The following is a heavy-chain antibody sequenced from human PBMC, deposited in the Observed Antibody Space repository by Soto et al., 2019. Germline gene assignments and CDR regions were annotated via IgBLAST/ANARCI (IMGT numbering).Heavy chain of an antibody. D-gene: IGHD5-12*01. CDR2: NYYSGST. V-gene: IGHV4-59*08. CDR1: GVSISSYY. Sequence: SETLCLTCAVRGVSISSYYWSWIRQPPGKGLEWIGYNYYSGSTYYNPSLKSRSTISIDTSKNQFFLDVDSVTAADTAVYYCARLYTGYEAFDYWGQGTLVTVSS. CDR3: ARLYTGYEAFDY. J-gene: IGHJ4*02.